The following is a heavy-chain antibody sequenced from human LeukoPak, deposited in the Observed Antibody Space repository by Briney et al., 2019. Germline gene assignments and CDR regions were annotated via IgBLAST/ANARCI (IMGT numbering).Heavy chain of an antibody. D-gene: IGHD1-26*01. J-gene: IGHJ4*02. V-gene: IGHV3-30-3*01. Sequence: GGSLRLSCTASGITFSLYAMHWARQAPGKGLEWVAVISYDGSSKNYADSVKGRFIISRDNSKNTLYLQMNSLRVEDTAVYYCARGYSGTYRIDYWGQGTLVTVSS. CDR1: GITFSLYA. CDR2: ISYDGSSK. CDR3: ARGYSGTYRIDY.